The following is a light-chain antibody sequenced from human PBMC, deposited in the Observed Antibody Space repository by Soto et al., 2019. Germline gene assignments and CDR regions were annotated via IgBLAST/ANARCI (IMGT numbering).Light chain of an antibody. J-gene: IGLJ3*02. V-gene: IGLV2-14*01. CDR2: EVT. CDR3: SSYTVKRSWV. CDR1: TSDVDYNR. Sequence: QSALTQPASVTGSPGQSITISCTGTTSDVDYNRVSWYQQYPGSAPKLMISEVTNRPSGVSVRFSGSKSGNTASLTISGLQPEDEADYYCSSYTVKRSWVFGGGTQLTVL.